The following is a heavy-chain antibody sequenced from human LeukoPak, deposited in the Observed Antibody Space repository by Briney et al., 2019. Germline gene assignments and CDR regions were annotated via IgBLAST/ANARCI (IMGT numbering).Heavy chain of an antibody. Sequence: GASVKVSCTASGGTFSSYAISWVRQAPGQGLEWMGGIIPIFGTANYAQKFQGRVTITADESTSTAYMELSSLRSEDTAVYYCARDGKAAAGGFDYWGQGTLVTVSS. CDR1: GGTFSSYA. CDR3: ARDGKAAAGGFDY. D-gene: IGHD6-13*01. V-gene: IGHV1-69*13. CDR2: IIPIFGTA. J-gene: IGHJ4*02.